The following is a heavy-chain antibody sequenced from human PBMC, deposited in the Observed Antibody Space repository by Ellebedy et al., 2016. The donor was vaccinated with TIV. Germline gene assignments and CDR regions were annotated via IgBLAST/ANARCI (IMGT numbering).Heavy chain of an antibody. Sequence: GESLKISCAGSGFTFSFYWMSWVRQAPGKGPEWVANINKDGSEKFYVDSVKGRFTISRDNAKNSLYLQMSSLRAEDTAVYYCAKDQRLQLVPAPLDDWGQGTLVTVSS. J-gene: IGHJ4*02. CDR3: AKDQRLQLVPAPLDD. D-gene: IGHD2-21*02. CDR2: INKDGSEK. V-gene: IGHV3-7*03. CDR1: GFTFSFYW.